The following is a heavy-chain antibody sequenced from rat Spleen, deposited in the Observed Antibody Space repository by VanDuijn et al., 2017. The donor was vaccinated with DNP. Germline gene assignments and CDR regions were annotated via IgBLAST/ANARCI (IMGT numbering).Heavy chain of an antibody. CDR3: ARQGLITTVVTRYYFDY. CDR1: GFTFSNYG. V-gene: IGHV5-19*01. D-gene: IGHD1-1*01. J-gene: IGHJ2*01. Sequence: EVQLVESGGGLVQPGRSLKLSCAASGFTFSNYGMHWIRQAPTKGLEWVASISDSGGFTCYRDSVKGRFTISRDNAKSTLYLQMDSLRSEDTATYYCARQGLITTVVTRYYFDYWGQGVMVTVSS. CDR2: ISDSGGFT.